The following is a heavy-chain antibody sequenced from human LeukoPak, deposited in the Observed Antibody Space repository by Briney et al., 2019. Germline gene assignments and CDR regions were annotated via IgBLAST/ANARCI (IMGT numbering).Heavy chain of an antibody. J-gene: IGHJ4*02. CDR1: GGSSNNYY. D-gene: IGHD2/OR15-2a*01. CDR2: IYTSGST. CDR3: AREVKVGNTDTGYYFDY. V-gene: IGHV4-4*07. Sequence: SETLSLTCTVSGGSSNNYYWSWIRQSAGKGLEWIGRIYTSGSTNYNPSLKSRVTISADTFKSQFSLKLNSVTAADTALYYCAREVKVGNTDTGYYFDYWGQGILVTVSS.